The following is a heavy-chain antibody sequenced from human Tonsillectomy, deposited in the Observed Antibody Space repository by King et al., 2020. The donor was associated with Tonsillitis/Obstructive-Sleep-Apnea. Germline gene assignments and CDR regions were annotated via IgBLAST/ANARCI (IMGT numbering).Heavy chain of an antibody. CDR3: AGALLYGPADAFDI. D-gene: IGHD4-17*01. CDR2: ISGSGGST. V-gene: IGHV3-23*04. CDR1: GFTFSSYA. J-gene: IGHJ3*02. Sequence: DVQLVESGGGLVQPGGSLRLSCAASGFTFSSYAMSWVRQAPGKGLEWVSAISGSGGSTYYADSVKGRFTISRDNSKHTMYLQMNSLIAENTAVYYCAGALLYGPADAFDICGQGTMVTVAS.